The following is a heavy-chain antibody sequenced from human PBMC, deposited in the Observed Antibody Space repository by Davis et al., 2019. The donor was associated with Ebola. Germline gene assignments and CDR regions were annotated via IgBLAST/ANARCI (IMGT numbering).Heavy chain of an antibody. V-gene: IGHV3-74*01. CDR1: GFTFSDSW. J-gene: IGHJ5*02. D-gene: IGHD2-8*02. Sequence: HTGGSLRLSCTASGFTFSDSWIYWVRQPPGKGLVWASRINGDGTIVNYADSVKGRFTISRDNAKNTLYLQMNSLRAEDTAVYYCALLEETVLVASASSPTWFDPWGQGTLVTVSS. CDR3: ALLEETVLVASASSPTWFDP. CDR2: INGDGTIV.